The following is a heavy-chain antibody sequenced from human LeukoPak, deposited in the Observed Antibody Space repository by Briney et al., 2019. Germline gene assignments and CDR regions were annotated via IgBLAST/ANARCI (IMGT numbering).Heavy chain of an antibody. CDR1: GGSISSDY. CDR2: IYYTGST. J-gene: IGHJ4*02. D-gene: IGHD6-13*01. CDR3: ARGGGYSSSWSY. Sequence: SETLSLTCTVSGGSISSDYWNWIRQPPRKGQEWNGYIYYTGSTNYNPSLKSRVTISVDTSKNQFSLKLSSVTAADTAVYYCARGGGYSSSWSYWGQGTLVTVSS. V-gene: IGHV4-59*01.